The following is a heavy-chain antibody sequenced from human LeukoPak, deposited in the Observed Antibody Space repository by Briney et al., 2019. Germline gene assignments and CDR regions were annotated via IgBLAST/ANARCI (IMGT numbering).Heavy chain of an antibody. Sequence: PSETLSLTCAVYGGSFSGYYWSWIRQPPGKGLEWIGEINHSGSTNYNPSLKSRVTISVDTSKNQFSLKLNSVTAADTAVYCARIYSSSWFLNWFDPWAREPWSPSPQ. V-gene: IGHV4-34*01. D-gene: IGHD6-13*01. CDR2: INHSGST. CDR3: ARIYSSSWFLNWFDP. CDR1: GGSFSGYY. J-gene: IGHJ5*02.